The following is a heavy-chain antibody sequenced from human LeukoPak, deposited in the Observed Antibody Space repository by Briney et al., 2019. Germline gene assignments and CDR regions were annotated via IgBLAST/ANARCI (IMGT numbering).Heavy chain of an antibody. J-gene: IGHJ3*02. CDR2: IYPSGCST. CDR3: ARSPPRDSDAFDI. D-gene: IGHD2-15*01. V-gene: IGHV1-46*01. CDR1: GYTFTSYY. Sequence: ASVKVSCKASGYTFTSYYMHWVRQAPGKGLEWMGLIYPSGCSTRYAQKFQGRVTMTRDTSKSTVYMAMSSLRSEDAAVYYCARSPPRDSDAFDIWGQGTMVTVSS.